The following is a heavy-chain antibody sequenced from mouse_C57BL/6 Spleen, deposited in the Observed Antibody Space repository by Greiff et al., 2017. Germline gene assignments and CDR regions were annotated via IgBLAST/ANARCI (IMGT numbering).Heavy chain of an antibody. CDR3: TRESTFDY. V-gene: IGHV1-15*01. CDR2: IDPETGGT. Sequence: VQVVESGAELVRPGASVTLSCKASGYTFTDYEMHWVKQTPVHGLEWIGAIDPETGGTAYNQKFKGKAILTADKSSSTAYMELRSLTSEDSAVYYCTRESTFDYWGQGTTLTVSS. D-gene: IGHD5-1*01. J-gene: IGHJ2*01. CDR1: GYTFTDYE.